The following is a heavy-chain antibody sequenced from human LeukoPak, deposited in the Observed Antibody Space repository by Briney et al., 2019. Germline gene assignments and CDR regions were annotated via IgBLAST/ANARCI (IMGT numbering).Heavy chain of an antibody. CDR1: GGAISSHY. J-gene: IGHJ4*02. V-gene: IGHV4-59*11. D-gene: IGHD3-22*01. CDR2: IYYSGTT. Sequence: PSETLSLTCTVSGGAISSHYWSWVRQPPRKGLEWIGYIYYSGTTNYDPSLKSRVTISLDTSKNQFSLKLSSVTAADTAVYYCARINYYDSSGYFFRDSWGQGILVTVSS. CDR3: ARINYYDSSGYFFRDS.